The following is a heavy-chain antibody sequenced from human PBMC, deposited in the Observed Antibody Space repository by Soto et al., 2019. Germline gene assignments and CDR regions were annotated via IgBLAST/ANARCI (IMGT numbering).Heavy chain of an antibody. CDR3: AKGLSVAGIGGDFDY. CDR1: RFTFSSYA. CDR2: INDGGDGT. J-gene: IGHJ4*02. Sequence: EVQLLESGGGLVQPGGSLRLSCAASRFTFSSYAMSWVRQAPGKGLEWVSAINDGGDGTYYADSVKGRFTISRDNSXXTLYLQMNSLRAEDTAVYYCAKGLSVAGIGGDFDYWGQGTLVTVSS. V-gene: IGHV3-23*01. D-gene: IGHD6-19*01.